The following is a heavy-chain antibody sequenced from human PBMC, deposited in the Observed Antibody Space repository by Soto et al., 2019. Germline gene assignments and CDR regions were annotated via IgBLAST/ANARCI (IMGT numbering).Heavy chain of an antibody. J-gene: IGHJ2*01. CDR3: ARALGSGYWYCDL. CDR2: IRAYNGNT. Sequence: GASVKVSCKASGYTFTSYGISWVRQAPGQVLEWMGWIRAYNGNTNYAQKLQGRVTMTTDTSTSTAYMELRSLRSDDPAVYYCARALGSGYWYCDLWGRGTLVTVSS. CDR1: GYTFTSYG. D-gene: IGHD1-26*01. V-gene: IGHV1-18*01.